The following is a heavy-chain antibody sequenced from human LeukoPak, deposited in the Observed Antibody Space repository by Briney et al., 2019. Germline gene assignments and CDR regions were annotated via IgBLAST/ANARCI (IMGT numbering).Heavy chain of an antibody. CDR1: GFTFSSYG. V-gene: IGHV3-30*18. Sequence: QSGRSLRLSCAASGFTFSSYGMHWVRQAPGKGLEWMAIISYDGSNKYYADSVKGRFTISRDNSKNTLYLQMNSLRAEDTAVYYCAKDPSERWLPDYFDYWGQGTLVTVSS. D-gene: IGHD6-19*01. CDR2: ISYDGSNK. J-gene: IGHJ4*02. CDR3: AKDPSERWLPDYFDY.